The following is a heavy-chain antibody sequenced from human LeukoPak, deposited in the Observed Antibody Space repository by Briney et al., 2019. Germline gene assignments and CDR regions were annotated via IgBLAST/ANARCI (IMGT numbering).Heavy chain of an antibody. CDR3: TTYSSGYYHFDY. CDR1: GFTFSGSA. V-gene: IGHV3-73*01. D-gene: IGHD3-22*01. J-gene: IGHJ4*02. Sequence: GGSLRLSCTASGFTFSGSAMHWVRQASGKGLEWVGRIRTKGNSYATAYAASMKGRFTISRDDSKNTAYLQMTSLKTEDTAVYYSTTYSSGYYHFDYWGQGTLVTVSS. CDR2: IRTKGNSYAT.